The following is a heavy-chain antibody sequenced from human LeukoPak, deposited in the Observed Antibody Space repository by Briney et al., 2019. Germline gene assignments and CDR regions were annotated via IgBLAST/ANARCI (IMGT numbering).Heavy chain of an antibody. D-gene: IGHD3-22*01. V-gene: IGHV3-30*03. CDR2: ISYDGSNK. CDR3: ARQGISYDSSGYYYPYYFDY. Sequence: GGSLRLSCAASGFTFSSYGMHWVRQAPGKGLEWVAVISYDGSNKYYADSVKGRFTISRDNSKNTLYLQMNSLRAEDTAVYYCARQGISYDSSGYYYPYYFDYWGQGTLVTVSS. CDR1: GFTFSSYG. J-gene: IGHJ4*02.